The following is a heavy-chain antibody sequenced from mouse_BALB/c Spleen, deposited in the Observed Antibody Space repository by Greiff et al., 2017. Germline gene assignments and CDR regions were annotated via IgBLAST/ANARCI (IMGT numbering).Heavy chain of an antibody. CDR3: AAYYGNYRFAY. D-gene: IGHD2-10*01. CDR1: GFSLTGYG. Sequence: VQLQQSGPGLVAPSQSLSITCTVSGFSLTGYGVNWVRQPPGKGLEWLGMIWGDGSTDYNSALKSRLSISKDNSKSQVFLKMNSLQTDDTARYYCAAYYGNYRFAYWGQGTLVTVSA. J-gene: IGHJ3*01. CDR2: IWGDGST. V-gene: IGHV2-6-7*01.